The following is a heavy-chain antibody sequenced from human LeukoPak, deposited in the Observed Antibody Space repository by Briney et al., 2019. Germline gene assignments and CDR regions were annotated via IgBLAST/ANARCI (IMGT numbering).Heavy chain of an antibody. Sequence: ASVKVSCKASGYRFISNYIQWVRQAPGLGPEWMGWMHPGNGNTRYAEKFQGRVTMTRDTSINTAYMDLSSLRSDDTGVYYCAREGSYCVGGDCYSFDFWGQGTLITVSS. J-gene: IGHJ4*02. V-gene: IGHV1-2*02. D-gene: IGHD2-21*02. CDR3: AREGSYCVGGDCYSFDF. CDR2: MHPGNGNT. CDR1: GYRFISNY.